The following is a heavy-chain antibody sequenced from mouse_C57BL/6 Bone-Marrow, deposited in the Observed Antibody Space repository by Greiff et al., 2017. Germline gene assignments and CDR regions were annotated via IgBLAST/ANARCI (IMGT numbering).Heavy chain of an antibody. Sequence: SGSELRSPGSSVKLSCKDFDSEVFPIAYMSWVRQKPGHGFEWIGGILPSIGRTIYGEKFEDKATLDADTLSNTAYLELNSLTSKDSAIYYCARRGTTVVAHWYFDVWGTGTTVTVSS. CDR3: ARRGTTVVAHWYFDV. V-gene: IGHV15-2*01. CDR1: DSEVFPIAY. J-gene: IGHJ1*03. CDR2: ILPSIGRT. D-gene: IGHD1-1*01.